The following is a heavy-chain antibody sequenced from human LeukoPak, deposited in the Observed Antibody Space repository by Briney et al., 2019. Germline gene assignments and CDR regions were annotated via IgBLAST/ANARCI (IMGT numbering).Heavy chain of an antibody. Sequence: PSETLSLTCTVAGGSMSSYYWRWIRQPPGKGLEWVGFIYYIGSPTYNLSLKSRLTMSVAPSQTQFSLKLSSVTAADTAVYYCARDKDYFDSGGAFDIWGQGTMVTVSS. CDR3: ARDKDYFDSGGAFDI. V-gene: IGHV4-59*01. CDR2: IYYIGSP. D-gene: IGHD3-22*01. J-gene: IGHJ3*02. CDR1: GGSMSSYY.